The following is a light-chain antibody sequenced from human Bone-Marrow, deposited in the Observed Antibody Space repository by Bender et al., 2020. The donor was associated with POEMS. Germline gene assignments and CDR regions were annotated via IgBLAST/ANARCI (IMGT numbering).Light chain of an antibody. CDR2: EVT. Sequence: QSALTQPASVSGSPGQSITISCTGTSSDVGRYNFVSWYQQHPGKAPKLMIYEVTTRPSGVSNRFSGSKSGNTASLTISGLQGEDEADYYCCSYAGSSTPVLFGGGTKLTVL. CDR3: CSYAGSSTPVL. V-gene: IGLV2-23*02. CDR1: SSDVGRYNF. J-gene: IGLJ2*01.